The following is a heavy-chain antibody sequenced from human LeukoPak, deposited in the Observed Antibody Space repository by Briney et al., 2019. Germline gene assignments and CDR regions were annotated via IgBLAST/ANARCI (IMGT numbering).Heavy chain of an antibody. CDR1: GGTFSSYA. CDR2: IIPILGIA. V-gene: IGHV1-69*04. D-gene: IGHD1-26*01. J-gene: IGHJ4*02. CDR3: ARGTTKTHLDY. Sequence: SVKVSCKASGGTFSSYAISWVRQAPGQGLEWMGRIIPILGIANYAQKFQGRVTITADKSTSTAYMELSSLRSEDTAVYYCARGTTKTHLDYWGQGTLVTVSS.